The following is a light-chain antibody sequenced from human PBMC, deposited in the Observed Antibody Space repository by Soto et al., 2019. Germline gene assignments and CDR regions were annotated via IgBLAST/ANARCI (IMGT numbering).Light chain of an antibody. V-gene: IGKV3-11*01. CDR2: DAS. CDR3: QQYNNWPYT. J-gene: IGKJ5*01. CDR1: QSVSSY. Sequence: EIVLTQSPATLSLSPGERATLSCRASQSVSSYLAWYQQKPGQAPRLLIYDASNRATGIPARFGGSGSGTDFTLTISRLEPEDFAVYYCQQYNNWPYTFGQGTRLEIK.